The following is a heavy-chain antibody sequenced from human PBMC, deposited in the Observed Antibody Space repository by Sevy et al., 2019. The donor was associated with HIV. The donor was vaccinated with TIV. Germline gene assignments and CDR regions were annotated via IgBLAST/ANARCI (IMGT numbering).Heavy chain of an antibody. V-gene: IGHV3-30-3*01. CDR1: GFTFSSYA. CDR2: ISYDGSNK. CDR3: ARTEWELLPFDY. J-gene: IGHJ4*02. D-gene: IGHD1-26*01. Sequence: GGSLRLSCAASGFTFSSYAMHWVRQAPGKGLEWVAVISYDGSNKYYADSVKGRFTISSDNSKNTLYLQMNSLRAEDTAVYYWARTEWELLPFDYWGQGTLVTVSS.